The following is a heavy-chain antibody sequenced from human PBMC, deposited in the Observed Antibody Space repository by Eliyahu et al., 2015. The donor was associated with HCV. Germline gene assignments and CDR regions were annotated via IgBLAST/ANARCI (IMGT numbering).Heavy chain of an antibody. CDR2: ISRNSGII. J-gene: IGHJ4*02. V-gene: IGHV3-48*02. CDR3: TRVGTSGYSADY. CDR1: GFTFSSYS. Sequence: EVQLVESGGGLVQPGGSLRLSXGASGFTFSSYSINWVRQAPGKGLEWLSYISRNSGIISYTDSVKGRFTVSRDNAKKSLYLEMHSLRDEDTAIYYCTRVGTSGYSADYWGQGTLVTVSS. D-gene: IGHD3-22*01.